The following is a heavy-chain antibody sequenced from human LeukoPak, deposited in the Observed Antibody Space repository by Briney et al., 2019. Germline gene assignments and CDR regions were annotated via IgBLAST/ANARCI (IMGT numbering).Heavy chain of an antibody. J-gene: IGHJ3*02. Sequence: ASVKVSCKASGGTFGTYAINWVRQAPGQGLEWMGGIIPIFGTRNYARKFQGRVTITTDGSTNTAYMELSSLRSEDTALYYCARGGYSYGWGATFDIWGQGTMVTVSS. CDR3: ARGGYSYGWGATFDI. V-gene: IGHV1-69*05. D-gene: IGHD5-18*01. CDR1: GGTFGTYA. CDR2: IIPIFGTR.